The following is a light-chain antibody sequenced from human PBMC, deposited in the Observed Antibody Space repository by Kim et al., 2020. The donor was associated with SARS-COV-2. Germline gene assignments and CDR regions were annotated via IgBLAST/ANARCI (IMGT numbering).Light chain of an antibody. CDR2: RNN. V-gene: IGLV1-47*01. J-gene: IGLJ1*01. CDR3: AAWDDSLSGYV. CDR1: SSNIGSNY. Sequence: ELTQPPSASGTPVQRVTISCSGGSSNIGSNYVYWYQHLPGTAPKLLIYRNNQRPSGVPDRFSGSKSATSASLAISGLRSEDEADYYCAAWDDSLSGYVFGSGTQLTVL.